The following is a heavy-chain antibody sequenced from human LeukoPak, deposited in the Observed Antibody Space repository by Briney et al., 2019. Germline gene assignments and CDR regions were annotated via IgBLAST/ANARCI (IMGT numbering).Heavy chain of an antibody. CDR3: ERGAHYFDSS. J-gene: IGHJ2*01. CDR1: GGSISSYY. Sequence: SETLSLTCTVSGGSISSYYWSWIRQPPGKGLEWIGYIYYSGSTNYNPSLKSRVTISVDTSKNQFSLKLSSVTAADTAVYYCERGAHYFDSSWGRGTLVTVSS. D-gene: IGHD3-22*01. CDR2: IYYSGST. V-gene: IGHV4-59*01.